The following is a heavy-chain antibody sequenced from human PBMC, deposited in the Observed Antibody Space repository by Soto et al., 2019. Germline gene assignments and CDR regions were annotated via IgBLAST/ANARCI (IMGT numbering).Heavy chain of an antibody. V-gene: IGHV4-59*01. Sequence: SETLSLTCTVSGGSISSYYWSWIRQPPGKGLGWSGYIYYSGSTNYNPSLKSRVTISVDTSKNQFSLKLSSVTAADTAVYYCARRYGGNFDFWGQGTLVTVSS. CDR2: IYYSGST. D-gene: IGHD1-26*01. CDR1: GGSISSYY. CDR3: ARRYGGNFDF. J-gene: IGHJ4*02.